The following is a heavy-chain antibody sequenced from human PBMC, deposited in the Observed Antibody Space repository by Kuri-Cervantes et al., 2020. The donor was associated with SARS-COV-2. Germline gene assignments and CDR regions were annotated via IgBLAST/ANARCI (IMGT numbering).Heavy chain of an antibody. CDR2: INHSGST. V-gene: IGHV4-34*01. Sequence: SETLSLTCAVYGGSFSGYYWSWIRQPPGKGLEWIGEINHSGSTNYNPSLKSRVTISVDTSKNQFFLKLSSVTAADTAVYYCAKRGGYCTNGVCYPRGGWFDPWGQGTLVTVSS. D-gene: IGHD2-8*01. CDR1: GGSFSGYY. CDR3: AKRGGYCTNGVCYPRGGWFDP. J-gene: IGHJ5*02.